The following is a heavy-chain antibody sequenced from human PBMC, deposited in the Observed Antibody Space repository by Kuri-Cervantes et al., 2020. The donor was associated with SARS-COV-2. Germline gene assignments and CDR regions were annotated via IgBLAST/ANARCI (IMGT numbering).Heavy chain of an antibody. J-gene: IGHJ3*02. Sequence: SVKVSCKASGGTFSSYAISWVRQAPGQGLEWMGGIIPIFGTANYAQKFQGRVTITTDESTSTAYMELSSLRSEDTAVYYCARGAPIVVVPAAKGDDAFDIWDQGTMVTVSS. CDR1: GGTFSSYA. CDR3: ARGAPIVVVPAAKGDDAFDI. V-gene: IGHV1-69*05. CDR2: IIPIFGTA. D-gene: IGHD2-2*01.